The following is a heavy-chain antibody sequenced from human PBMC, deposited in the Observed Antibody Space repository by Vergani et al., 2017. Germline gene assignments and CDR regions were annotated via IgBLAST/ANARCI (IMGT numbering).Heavy chain of an antibody. J-gene: IGHJ4*02. CDR2: IIPIFGTA. V-gene: IGHV1-69*01. CDR1: GGTFSSYA. CDR3: ARVWGHYYDSSGYYDY. D-gene: IGHD3-22*01. Sequence: VHLVESGAEVKKPGSSVKVSCKASGGTFSSYAISWVRQAPGQGLEWMGGIIPIFGTANYAQKFQGRVTITADESTSTAYMELSSLRSEDTAVYYCARVWGHYYDSSGYYDYWGQGTLVTVSS.